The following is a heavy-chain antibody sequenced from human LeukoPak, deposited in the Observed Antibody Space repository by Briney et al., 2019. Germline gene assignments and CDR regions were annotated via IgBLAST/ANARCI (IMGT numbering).Heavy chain of an antibody. CDR2: IRYDGSNK. CDR3: AKDFGLRGY. Sequence: GGSLRLSCAASGFTFSNYAMHWARQAPGKGLEWVAVIRYDGSNKYYADSVKGRFTISRDNSKNTLYLQMNSLRAEDTAVYYCAKDFGLRGYWGQGTLVTVSS. D-gene: IGHD3/OR15-3a*01. V-gene: IGHV3-30*02. J-gene: IGHJ4*02. CDR1: GFTFSNYA.